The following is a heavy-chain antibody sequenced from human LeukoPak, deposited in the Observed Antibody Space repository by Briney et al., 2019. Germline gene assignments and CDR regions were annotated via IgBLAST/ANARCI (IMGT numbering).Heavy chain of an antibody. Sequence: ASVKVSCKASGYTFTSYDINWVRQATGQGLEWMGWMNPNSGNTGYAQKFEGRVTMTRNTSISTAYMELSSLRSEDTAVYYCARGRAYDFWSGRLYYYYGMDVWGQGTTVTVSS. D-gene: IGHD3-3*01. V-gene: IGHV1-8*01. CDR3: ARGRAYDFWSGRLYYYYGMDV. CDR1: GYTFTSYD. J-gene: IGHJ6*01. CDR2: MNPNSGNT.